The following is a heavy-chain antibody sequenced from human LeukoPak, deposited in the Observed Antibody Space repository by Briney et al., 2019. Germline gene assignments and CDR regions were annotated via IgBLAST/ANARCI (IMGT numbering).Heavy chain of an antibody. J-gene: IGHJ6*03. D-gene: IGHD2-2*01. V-gene: IGHV4-39*07. Sequence: SETLSLTCTVSGGSISSSSYYWGCIRQSPGKGLEWIGTIYYLGSTYYNPSLKSRVSISVDTSKNQLSLKLSSVTAADTAVYYCARVDYDTVVVPAAMAAYYYYYYMDVWGKGTTVTVSS. CDR3: ARVDYDTVVVPAAMAAYYYYYYMDV. CDR2: IYYLGST. CDR1: GGSISSSSYY.